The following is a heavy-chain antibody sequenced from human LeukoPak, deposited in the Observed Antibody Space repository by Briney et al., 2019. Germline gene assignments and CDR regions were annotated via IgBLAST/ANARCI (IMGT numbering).Heavy chain of an antibody. J-gene: IGHJ4*02. CDR3: TRDVGFCSGGRCFPSGPADY. CDR2: IIGDGSST. CDR1: GFIFNGHW. V-gene: IGHV3-74*01. D-gene: IGHD2-15*01. Sequence: GESLRLSCAASGFIFNGHWMHWVRQAPGKGLMCVSHIIGDGSSTNYADSVKGRFTISRDNAKNTLYLQMNSLRAEDTAVYYCTRDVGFCSGGRCFPSGPADYWGQGTLVTVSS.